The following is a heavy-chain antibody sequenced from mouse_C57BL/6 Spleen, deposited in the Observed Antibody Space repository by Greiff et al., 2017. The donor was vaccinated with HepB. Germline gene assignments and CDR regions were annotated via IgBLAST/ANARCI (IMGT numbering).Heavy chain of an antibody. D-gene: IGHD1-1*01. CDR1: GFTFSSYA. CDR2: ISDGGSYT. J-gene: IGHJ4*01. CDR3: ASYLDYCRRGYAMCC. V-gene: IGHV5-4*01. Sequence: VQLKESGGGLVKPGGSLKLSCAASGFTFSSYAMSWVRQTPEKRLEWVATISDGGSYTYYPANVKGRFTISRDNAKNNLYLQMSHLKSEDTAMYCCASYLDYCRRGYAMCCRGQGASVTVAS.